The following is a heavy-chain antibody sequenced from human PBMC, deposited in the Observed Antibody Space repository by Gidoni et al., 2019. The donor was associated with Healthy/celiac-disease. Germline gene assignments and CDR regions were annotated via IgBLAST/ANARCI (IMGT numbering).Heavy chain of an antibody. V-gene: IGHV3-33*01. D-gene: IGHD3-10*01. J-gene: IGHJ6*02. CDR2: IWYDGSNK. CDR1: VFTFRSYG. Sequence: QVQLVESGGGVVQPGRPLRLSCAASVFTFRSYGTHGVRPDPGKGLEWGAVIWYDGSNKYYADSVKGRFTISRDNSKNTLYLQMNSLRAEDTAVYYCARDRENHGDYGMDVWGQGTTVTVSS. CDR3: ARDRENHGDYGMDV.